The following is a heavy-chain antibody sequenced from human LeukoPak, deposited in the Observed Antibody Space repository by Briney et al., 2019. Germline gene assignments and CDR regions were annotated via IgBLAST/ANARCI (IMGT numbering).Heavy chain of an antibody. D-gene: IGHD5-12*01. CDR1: GYTFSAYY. CDR3: ARGGYSGAEKPNDY. J-gene: IGHJ4*02. Sequence: GASVKVSCKASGYTFSAYYIHWVRQAPGQGLEWMGWINPNSGGTNYAQKFQGRVTMTRDTSISTVYMELSRLTSDDTAVYYCARGGYSGAEKPNDYLGQGTLVTVSS. CDR2: INPNSGGT. V-gene: IGHV1-2*02.